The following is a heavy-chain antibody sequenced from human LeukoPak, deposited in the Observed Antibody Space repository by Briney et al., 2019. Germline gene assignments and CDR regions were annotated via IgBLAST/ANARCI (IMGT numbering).Heavy chain of an antibody. Sequence: PGGSLRLSCAASGFTFSSYAMSWVRQAPGKGLEWVSGISGSGGSRYYADSVKGRFTISRDNSKNTLYLQMNSLRAEDTAIYYCAKDYNVMINHCFDFWGQGTMDTVSS. CDR3: AKDYNVMINHCFDF. J-gene: IGHJ3*01. CDR1: GFTFSSYA. D-gene: IGHD3-10*01. V-gene: IGHV3-23*01. CDR2: ISGSGGSR.